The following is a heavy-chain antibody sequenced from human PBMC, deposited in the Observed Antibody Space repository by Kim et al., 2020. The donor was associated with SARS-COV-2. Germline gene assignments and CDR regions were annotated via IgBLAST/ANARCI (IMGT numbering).Heavy chain of an antibody. Sequence: SVKGRFTIARDNSKDTLFLQMNSLRVEDTAVYYCAKGRTGTSSSYSVYVPYGQGTLVTVSS. J-gene: IGHJ5*02. CDR3: AKGRTGTSSSYSVYVP. V-gene: IGHV3-23*01. D-gene: IGHD6-6*01.